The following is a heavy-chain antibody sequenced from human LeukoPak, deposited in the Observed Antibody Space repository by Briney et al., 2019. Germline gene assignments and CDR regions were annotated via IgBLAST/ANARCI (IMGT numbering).Heavy chain of an antibody. CDR2: ISAYNGNT. CDR1: GYTFTIYG. CDR3: ARDGWQHLVQHIDY. J-gene: IGHJ4*02. V-gene: IGHV1-18*01. Sequence: GASVKVSFNASGYTFTIYGISRVRQAPGQGLEWMGGISAYNGNTNYAQKLQGRVTMTTDTSTSTAYMELRSLRSDDTAVYYCARDGWQHLVQHIDYWGQGTLVTVPS. D-gene: IGHD6-13*01.